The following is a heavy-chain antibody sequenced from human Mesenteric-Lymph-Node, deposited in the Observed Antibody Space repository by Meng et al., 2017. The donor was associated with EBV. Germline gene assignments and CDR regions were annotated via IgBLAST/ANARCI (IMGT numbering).Heavy chain of an antibody. CDR1: GGSISSGSYY. D-gene: IGHD4-17*01. CDR2: IHHSGAT. J-gene: IGHJ4*02. CDR3: ARDSDYGGYFFDS. V-gene: IGHV4-30-4*01. Sequence: QVKLQESGPGLVKPSQTLSLTCVVSGGSISSGSYYWNWIRQSPETGLEWIGYIHHSGATYYNPSLGSRLTMSIDTSNNRFSLKVASVTAADTAVYFCARDSDYGGYFFDSWGQGTLCTVSS.